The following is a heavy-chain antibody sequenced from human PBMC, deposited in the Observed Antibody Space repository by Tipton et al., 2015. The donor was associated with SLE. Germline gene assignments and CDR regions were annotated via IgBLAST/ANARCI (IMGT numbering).Heavy chain of an antibody. CDR2: INHSGST. CDR1: GGSFSGYY. Sequence: TLSLTCAVYGGSFSGYYWSWIRQPPGKGLEWIGEINHSGSTNYNPSLKSRVTISVDMSKNQFSLKLSSVTAADTAVYYCAREGSVWSGYLYYFDYWGQGTLVTVSS. J-gene: IGHJ4*02. CDR3: AREGSVWSGYLYYFDY. D-gene: IGHD3-3*01. V-gene: IGHV4-34*01.